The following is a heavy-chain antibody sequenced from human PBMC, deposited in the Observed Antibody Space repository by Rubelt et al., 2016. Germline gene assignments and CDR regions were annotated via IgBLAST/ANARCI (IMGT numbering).Heavy chain of an antibody. J-gene: IGHJ4*02. Sequence: YYADSVKGRFTISRDNAKNSLYLQMNSLRAEDTAVYYCARDSYYDSSGYGYWGQGTLVTVSS. V-gene: IGHV3-21*01. D-gene: IGHD3-22*01. CDR3: ARDSYYDSSGYGY.